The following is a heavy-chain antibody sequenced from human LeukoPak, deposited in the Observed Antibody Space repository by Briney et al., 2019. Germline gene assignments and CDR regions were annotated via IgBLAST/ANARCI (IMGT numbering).Heavy chain of an antibody. CDR2: IIPILGIA. CDR1: GCTFSSYA. J-gene: IGHJ3*02. V-gene: IGHV1-69*04. Sequence: ASVKVSCKASGCTFSSYAISWVRQAPGQGLEWMGRIIPILGIANYAQKFQGRVTITADKSTSTAYMELSSLRSEDTAVYYCAGATVVTPTDAFDIWGQGTMVTVSS. D-gene: IGHD4-23*01. CDR3: AGATVVTPTDAFDI.